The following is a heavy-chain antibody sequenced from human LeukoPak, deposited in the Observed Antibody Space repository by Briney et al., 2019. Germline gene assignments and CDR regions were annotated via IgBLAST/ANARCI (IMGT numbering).Heavy chain of an antibody. CDR1: GFTFRSYA. Sequence: PGGSLRLSCAASGFTFRSYAIHWVRQAPGKGLEWVAFISYDGNTNYYADSVRGRFIISRDNSKNTVYLQMNSSRTEDMALYYCVRALSTHYSFEYWGEGALVTVSS. D-gene: IGHD2/OR15-2a*01. V-gene: IGHV3-30-3*01. J-gene: IGHJ4*02. CDR3: VRALSTHYSFEY. CDR2: ISYDGNTN.